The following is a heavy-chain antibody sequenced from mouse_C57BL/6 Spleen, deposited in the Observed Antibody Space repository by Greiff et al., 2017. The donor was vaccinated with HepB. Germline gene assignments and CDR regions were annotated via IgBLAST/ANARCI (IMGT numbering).Heavy chain of an antibody. CDR2: INPNNGGT. D-gene: IGHD2-3*01. CDR1: GYTFTDYY. Sequence: EVQLQQSGPELVKPGASVKISCKASGYTFTDYYMNSVMQSHGKSLEWIGDINPNNGGTSYNQKFKGKATLTVDKSSSTAYMELRSLTSEDSAVYYCARTYDYFDYWGQGTTLTVSS. CDR3: ARTYDYFDY. V-gene: IGHV1-26*01. J-gene: IGHJ2*01.